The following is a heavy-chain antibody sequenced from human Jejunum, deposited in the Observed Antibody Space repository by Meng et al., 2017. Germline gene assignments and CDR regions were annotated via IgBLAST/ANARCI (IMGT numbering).Heavy chain of an antibody. CDR3: ARESADGGSFDF. D-gene: IGHD2-15*01. CDR2: INPRTGDT. V-gene: IGHV1-2*06. J-gene: IGHJ4*02. CDR1: GYSLY. Sequence: QVQLVQSGAEVKKPGASVTVSCKASGYSLYIHWVRLRPGEGREWMGRINPRTGDTKSAQSFQGRVTMTRDTSTSTFSMDLSSLTTDDSAVYFCARESADGGSFDFWGQGTLVTVSS.